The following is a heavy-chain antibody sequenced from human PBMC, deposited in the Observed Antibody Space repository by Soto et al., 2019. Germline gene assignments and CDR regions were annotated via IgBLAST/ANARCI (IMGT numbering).Heavy chain of an antibody. CDR1: GFTFSSYA. CDR2: ISGSGGST. V-gene: IGHV3-23*01. D-gene: IGHD6-6*01. Sequence: EVQLLESGGGLVQPGGSLRLSCAASGFTFSSYAMSWVRQAPGKGLEWVSAISGSGGSTYYADSVKGRFTISRDNSKNPLYLKMNSLRAEDTAVYYCAKNSRNLVRYYFDYWGQGTLVTVSS. CDR3: AKNSRNLVRYYFDY. J-gene: IGHJ4*02.